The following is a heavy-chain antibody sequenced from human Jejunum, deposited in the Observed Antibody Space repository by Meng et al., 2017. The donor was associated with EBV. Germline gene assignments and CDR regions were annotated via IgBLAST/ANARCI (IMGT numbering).Heavy chain of an antibody. CDR2: ITYSGGTT. J-gene: IGHJ4*02. CDR1: GFTFSTSD. CDR3: AKESSATKFFDY. V-gene: IGHV3-23*01. Sequence: EVQLLESGGGSVQPGWSLRLSCAASGFTFSTSDMSWVRQAPGMGLQWVSGITYSGGTTYYADSVKGRFTISRDNSKNTVSLQMNSLRAEDTAVYYCAKESSATKFFDYWGQGTLVTVSS. D-gene: IGHD3-22*01.